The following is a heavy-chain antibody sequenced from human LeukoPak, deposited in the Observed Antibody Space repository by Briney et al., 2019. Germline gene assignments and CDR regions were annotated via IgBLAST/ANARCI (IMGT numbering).Heavy chain of an antibody. V-gene: IGHV4-38-2*02. Sequence: SETLSLTCTVSGYSISSGYYWVWIRQPPGKGLEWIGSIYHSGSTYYNPSLKSRVTISVDTSKNQFSLKLSSVTAADTAVYYCARDSNYYDSSGYYPINDAFDIWGQGTMVTVSS. J-gene: IGHJ3*02. D-gene: IGHD3-22*01. CDR1: GYSISSGYY. CDR2: IYHSGST. CDR3: ARDSNYYDSSGYYPINDAFDI.